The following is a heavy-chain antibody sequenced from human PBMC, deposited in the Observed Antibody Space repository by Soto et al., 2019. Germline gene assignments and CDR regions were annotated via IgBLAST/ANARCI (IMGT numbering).Heavy chain of an antibody. CDR3: ARAGSGSPNFDY. J-gene: IGHJ4*02. CDR1: GGSISSGGYY. Sequence: PSETLSLTCTVSGGSISSGGYYWSWIRQHPGKGLEWIGYIYYSGSTYYNPSLKSRVTISVDTSKNQFSLKLSSVTAADTAVYYCARAGSGSPNFDYWGQGTLVTVSS. V-gene: IGHV4-31*03. CDR2: IYYSGST. D-gene: IGHD3-10*01.